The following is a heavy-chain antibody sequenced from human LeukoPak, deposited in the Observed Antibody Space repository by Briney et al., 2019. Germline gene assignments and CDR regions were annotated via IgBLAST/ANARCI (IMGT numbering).Heavy chain of an antibody. CDR3: ARNAGYSYAKKIDAFDI. D-gene: IGHD5-18*01. CDR1: GGSISSYY. J-gene: IGHJ3*02. Sequence: KASETLSLTCTVSGGSISSYYWSWIRQPPGKGLEWIGYIYYSGSTNYNPSLKSRVTISVDTFKNQFSLKLSSVTAADTAVYYCARNAGYSYAKKIDAFDIWGQGTMVTVSS. CDR2: IYYSGST. V-gene: IGHV4-59*01.